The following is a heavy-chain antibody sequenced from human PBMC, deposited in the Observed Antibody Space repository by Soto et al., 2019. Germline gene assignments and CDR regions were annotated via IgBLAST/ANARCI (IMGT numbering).Heavy chain of an antibody. Sequence: SETLSLTCTVSGGSISSYYWSWIRQPPGKGLEWIGYIYYSGSTNYNPSLKSRVTISVDTSKNQFSLKLSSVTAADMAVYYCAKRRITMVRGVIHYGMDVWGQGTTVTVSS. CDR3: AKRRITMVRGVIHYGMDV. D-gene: IGHD3-10*01. CDR1: GGSISSYY. CDR2: IYYSGST. J-gene: IGHJ6*02. V-gene: IGHV4-59*01.